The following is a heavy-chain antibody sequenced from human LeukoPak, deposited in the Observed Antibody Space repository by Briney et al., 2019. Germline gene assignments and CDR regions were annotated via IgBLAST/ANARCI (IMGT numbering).Heavy chain of an antibody. J-gene: IGHJ4*02. CDR2: IWYDGSNK. CDR3: ASCRLNDYGDYDAFDY. V-gene: IGHV3-33*01. CDR1: GFTFSSYG. D-gene: IGHD4-17*01. Sequence: GGSLRLSCAASGFTFSSYGMHWVRQAPGKGLEWVAVIWYDGSNKYYADSVKGRFTIPRDNSKNTLYLQMNSLRAEDTAVYYCASCRLNDYGDYDAFDYWGQGTLVTVSS.